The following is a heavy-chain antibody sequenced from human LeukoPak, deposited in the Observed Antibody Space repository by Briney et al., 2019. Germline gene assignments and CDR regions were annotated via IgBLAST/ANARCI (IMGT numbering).Heavy chain of an antibody. V-gene: IGHV7-4-1*02. CDR1: GYTFTTGYA. CDR2: IDTNTGNP. CDR3: ARDGYGDDAFDF. D-gene: IGHD4-17*01. J-gene: IGHJ3*01. Sequence: GASVKVSCKASGYTFTTGYAMNWVRQAPGQGLEWMGWIDTNTGNPTYAQGLTGRFVFSLGTSVSTAYLQISSLKAEDTAVYYCARDGYGDDAFDFWGQGTMVTVSS.